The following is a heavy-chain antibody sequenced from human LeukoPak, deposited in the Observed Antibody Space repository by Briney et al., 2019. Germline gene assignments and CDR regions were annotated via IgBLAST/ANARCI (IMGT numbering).Heavy chain of an antibody. Sequence: SETLSLTCAVSGGSISSGGYSWSWIRQPPGKGLEWIGYIYHSGSTYYNPSLKSRVTISVDRSKNQYSLKLSSVTAADTAVYYCARWWYCSSTSCYESRDYWGQGTLVTVSS. D-gene: IGHD2-2*01. CDR3: ARWWYCSSTSCYESRDY. CDR1: GGSISSGGYS. V-gene: IGHV4-30-2*01. CDR2: IYHSGST. J-gene: IGHJ4*02.